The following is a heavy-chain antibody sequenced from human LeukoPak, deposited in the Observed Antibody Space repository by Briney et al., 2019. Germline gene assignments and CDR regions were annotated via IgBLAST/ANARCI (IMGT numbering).Heavy chain of an antibody. CDR2: ISAYNGST. CDR3: ASLGITGTGGNYGMDV. D-gene: IGHD1-7*01. V-gene: IGHV1-18*01. J-gene: IGHJ6*02. CDR1: GYTFTSYG. Sequence: ASVKVSCKASGYTFTSYGISWVRQAPGQGLEWMGWISAYNGSTNYAQKLQGRVTMTTDTSTSTAYMELRSLRSDDTAVYYCASLGITGTGGNYGMDVWGQGTTVTVSS.